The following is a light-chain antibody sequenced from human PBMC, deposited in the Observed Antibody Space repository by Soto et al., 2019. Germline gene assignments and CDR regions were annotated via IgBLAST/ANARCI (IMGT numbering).Light chain of an antibody. CDR1: SSDVGGYNY. J-gene: IGLJ1*01. CDR2: DVS. CDR3: SSYTSNSTRV. Sequence: ALTQPASVSGSPGQSITISCTGTSSDVGGYNYVSWYQQHPGKAPKLMIYDVSNRPSGVSNRFSGSKSGNTASLTISGLQAEDEANYYCSSYTSNSTRVFGTGTKLTVL. V-gene: IGLV2-14*03.